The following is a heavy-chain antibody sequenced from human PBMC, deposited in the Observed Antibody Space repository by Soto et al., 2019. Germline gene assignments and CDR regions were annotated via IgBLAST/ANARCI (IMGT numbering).Heavy chain of an antibody. J-gene: IGHJ5*02. CDR2: INPNSGGT. CDR1: GYTFTGYY. V-gene: IGHV1-2*02. D-gene: IGHD3-10*01. CDR3: AREGGDYGSGSGWFDP. Sequence: QVQLVQSGAEVKKPGASVKVSCKASGYTFTGYYMHWVRQAPGQGLEWMGWINPNSGGTNYAQKFQGRVTMTRDTSISTAYMELSRLRSDDTAVYYCAREGGDYGSGSGWFDPWGQGTLVTVSS.